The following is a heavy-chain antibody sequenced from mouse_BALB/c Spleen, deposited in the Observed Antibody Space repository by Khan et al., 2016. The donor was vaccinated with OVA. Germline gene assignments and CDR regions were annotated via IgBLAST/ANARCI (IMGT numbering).Heavy chain of an antibody. V-gene: IGHV9-3-1*01. CDR3: ARPPYCSDVMVY. CDR2: INTYTGEP. Sequence: QIQLVQSGPELKKPGEAVKISCKASGYTFTHYGMNWVKQAPGKGLKWMGWINTYTGEPTYADDFKGRFAFSLETYASTAYLQINNLKNEDTATYFCARPPYCSDVMVYWGQGTSVTVSS. J-gene: IGHJ4*01. D-gene: IGHD2-10*01. CDR1: GYTFTHYG.